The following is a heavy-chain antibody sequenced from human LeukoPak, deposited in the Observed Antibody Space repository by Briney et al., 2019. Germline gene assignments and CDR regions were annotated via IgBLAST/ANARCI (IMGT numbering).Heavy chain of an antibody. J-gene: IGHJ4*02. V-gene: IGHV4-34*01. Sequence: KPSETLSLTCAAYGGSFSGYYWSGIRQPPGKGLEWIGEINHSGSTNYNPSLKSRVTISVDTSKNQFSLKLSSVTAADTAVYYCAAVSGYSGYDPYYFDYWGQGTLVTVSS. CDR3: AAVSGYSGYDPYYFDY. CDR2: INHSGST. CDR1: GGSFSGYY. D-gene: IGHD5-12*01.